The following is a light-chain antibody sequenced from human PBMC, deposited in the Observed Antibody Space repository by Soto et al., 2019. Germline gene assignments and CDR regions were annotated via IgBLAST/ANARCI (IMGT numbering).Light chain of an antibody. CDR3: SSYRSSTTLYV. CDR2: AVS. J-gene: IGLJ1*01. V-gene: IGLV2-14*01. Sequence: QSVLAQPASVSGSPGQSITIYCTGTSSDIGDYDYVSWYQQYPGKAPNLLLYAVSNRPSGVSTRFSGSKSGNTASLTISGLQPEDEAHCYCSSYRSSTTLYVFGTGTKVTVL. CDR1: SSDIGDYDY.